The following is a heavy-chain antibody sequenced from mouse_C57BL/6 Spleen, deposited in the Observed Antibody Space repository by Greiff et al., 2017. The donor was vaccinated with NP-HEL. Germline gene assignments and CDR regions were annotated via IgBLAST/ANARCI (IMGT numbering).Heavy chain of an antibody. CDR3: ARAATGTDCFDY. J-gene: IGHJ2*01. D-gene: IGHD4-1*02. Sequence: VQLKESGPGMVKPSQSLSLTCTVTGYSITSGYDWHWLRHFPVNHLEWMGYIRYSGSTNYNPSLKSRIFITHDTSKNHYFLKLNSVTTEDTATDYCARAATGTDCFDYWGQGTTLTVSA. V-gene: IGHV3-1*01. CDR2: IRYSGST. CDR1: GYSITSGYD.